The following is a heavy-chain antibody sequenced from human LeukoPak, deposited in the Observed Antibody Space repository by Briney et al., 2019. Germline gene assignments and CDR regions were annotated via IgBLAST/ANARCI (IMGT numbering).Heavy chain of an antibody. CDR2: IYTSGST. D-gene: IGHD2-21*01. Sequence: SETLSLTCTVSGGSISSGSYYWSCIRQPAGKGLEWIVRIYTSGSTNYNPSLKSRVTISVDTSKIQFSLKLSSVTAADTAVYYCARLAYCGGDWYSNAFDIWGQGTMVTVSS. J-gene: IGHJ3*02. CDR3: ARLAYCGGDWYSNAFDI. V-gene: IGHV4-61*02. CDR1: GGSISSGSYY.